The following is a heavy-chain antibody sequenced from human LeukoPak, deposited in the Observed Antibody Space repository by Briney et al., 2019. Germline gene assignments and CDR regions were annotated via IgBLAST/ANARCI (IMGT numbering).Heavy chain of an antibody. V-gene: IGHV1-69*04. CDR2: IIPILVIA. D-gene: IGHD6-19*01. Sequence: SVKVSCKASGGTFSSYAISWVRQAPGQGLEWMGRIIPILVIANYAQKFQGRVTITADKSTSTAYLELRRTRSEDTALYSSARKDKQWLDYWGQGTLVTVSS. CDR3: ARKDKQWLDY. CDR1: GGTFSSYA. J-gene: IGHJ4*02.